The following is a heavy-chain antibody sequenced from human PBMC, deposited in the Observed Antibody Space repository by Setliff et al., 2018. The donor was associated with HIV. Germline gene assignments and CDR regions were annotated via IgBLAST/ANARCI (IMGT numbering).Heavy chain of an antibody. D-gene: IGHD5-12*01. CDR3: ARDQATGYEKVWFSWIDP. V-gene: IGHV1-69*13. Sequence: SVKVSCKASGGTFSLYAINWVRQVPGQGLEWMGGIIPIFNTANYAQKFQGRVTITADGSTSTAYMELSSLRFEDTATYYCARDQATGYEKVWFSWIDPWGQGTLVTVS. J-gene: IGHJ5*02. CDR1: GGTFSLYA. CDR2: IIPIFNTA.